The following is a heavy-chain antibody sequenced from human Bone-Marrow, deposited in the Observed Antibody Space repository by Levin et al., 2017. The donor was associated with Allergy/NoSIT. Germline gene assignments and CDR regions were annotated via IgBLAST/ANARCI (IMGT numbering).Heavy chain of an antibody. CDR3: ARQLGNFWSGYNYLDY. CDR1: GFTFSSYE. J-gene: IGHJ4*02. CDR2: ISSSGSTI. Sequence: GGSLRLSCAASGFTFSSYEMNWVRQAPGKGLEWASYISSSGSTIYYADSVKGRFTISRDNAKNSLYLQMKSLRAEDTAVYYYARQLGNFWSGYNYLDYWGQGTLVTVSS. V-gene: IGHV3-48*03. D-gene: IGHD3-3*01.